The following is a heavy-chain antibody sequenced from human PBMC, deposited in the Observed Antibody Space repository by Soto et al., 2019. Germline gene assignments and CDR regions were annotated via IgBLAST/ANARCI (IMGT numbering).Heavy chain of an antibody. CDR3: ARGSYRY. D-gene: IGHD1-26*01. CDR2: IYYSGST. CDR1: GGSISSSSYY. J-gene: IGHJ4*02. V-gene: IGHV4-39*01. Sequence: SETLSLTCTVSGGSISSSSYYWGWIRQPPGKGLEWIGSIYYSGSTYYNPSLKSRVTISVDTSKNQFSLKLSSVTAADTAVYNCARGSYRYWGQGTLVTVSS.